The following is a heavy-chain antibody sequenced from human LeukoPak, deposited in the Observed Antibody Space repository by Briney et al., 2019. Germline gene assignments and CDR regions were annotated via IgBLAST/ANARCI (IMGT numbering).Heavy chain of an antibody. Sequence: SETLSLTCTVSGGSISSSSYYWGWIRQPPGKGLEWIGEINHSGSTNYNPSLKSRVTISVDTSKNQFSLKLSSVTAADTAVYYCARHRCSGGSCYPMNWFDPWGQGTLVTVSS. CDR2: INHSGST. J-gene: IGHJ5*02. V-gene: IGHV4-39*01. CDR3: ARHRCSGGSCYPMNWFDP. D-gene: IGHD2-15*01. CDR1: GGSISSSSYY.